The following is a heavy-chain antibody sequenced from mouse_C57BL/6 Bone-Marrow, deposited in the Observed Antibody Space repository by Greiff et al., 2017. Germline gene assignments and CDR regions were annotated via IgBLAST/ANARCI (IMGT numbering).Heavy chain of an antibody. CDR1: GFSFNTYA. D-gene: IGHD2-2*01. V-gene: IGHV10-1*01. CDR2: IRSKSNNYAT. J-gene: IGHJ4*01. Sequence: EVQLVESGGGLVQPKGSLKLSCAASGFSFNTYAMNWVRQAPGKGLEWVARIRSKSNNYATYYADSVKDRFTISRDDSESMLYLQLHNLKTGDTAMYYCVRFLYGYYYAMDYWGQGTSATVSS. CDR3: VRFLYGYYYAMDY.